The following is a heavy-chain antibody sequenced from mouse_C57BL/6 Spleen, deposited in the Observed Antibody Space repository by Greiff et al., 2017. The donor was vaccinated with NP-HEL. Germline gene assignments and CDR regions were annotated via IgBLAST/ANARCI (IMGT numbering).Heavy chain of an antibody. Sequence: VQLQQPGAELVMPGASVKLSCKASGYTFTSYWMHWVKQRPGQGLEWIGEIDPSDSYTNYNQKFKGKSTLTVDKSSSTAYMQLSSLTSEDSAVYYCARSTSAWFAYWGQGTLVNVSA. V-gene: IGHV1-69*01. CDR2: IDPSDSYT. J-gene: IGHJ3*01. CDR3: ARSTSAWFAY. CDR1: GYTFTSYW.